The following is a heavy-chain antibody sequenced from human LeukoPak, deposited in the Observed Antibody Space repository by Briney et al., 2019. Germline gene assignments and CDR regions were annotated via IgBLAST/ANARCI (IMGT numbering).Heavy chain of an antibody. J-gene: IGHJ4*02. D-gene: IGHD3-16*01. Sequence: GGSLRLSCGGSGFTFSSYAMSWVRQAPGKGLEWVSTISGGADTAYYADSVKGRFTISRDNAKNSLYLQMNSLRAEDTAVYYCARGLCYLYDYFDYWGQGTLVTVSS. CDR3: ARGLCYLYDYFDY. CDR1: GFTFSSYA. CDR2: ISGGADTA. V-gene: IGHV3-21*01.